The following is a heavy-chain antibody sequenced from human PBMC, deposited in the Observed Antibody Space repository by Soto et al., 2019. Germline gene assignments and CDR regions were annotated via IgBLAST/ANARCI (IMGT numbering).Heavy chain of an antibody. D-gene: IGHD3-16*01. J-gene: IGHJ4*02. V-gene: IGHV4-39*01. Sequence: SETLSLTCTVSGGSISSSSYYWGWIRQPPGKGLEWIGSIYYSGSTYYNPSLKSRVTISVDTSKNQFSLKLSSVTAADMAVYYCARWVAPGGLVFDYWGQGTLVTVSS. CDR2: IYYSGST. CDR1: GGSISSSSYY. CDR3: ARWVAPGGLVFDY.